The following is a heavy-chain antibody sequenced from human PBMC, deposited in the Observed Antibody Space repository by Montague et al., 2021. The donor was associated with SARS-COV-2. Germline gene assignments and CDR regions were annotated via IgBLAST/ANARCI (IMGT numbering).Heavy chain of an antibody. CDR2: IYSNDEK. CDR1: GFSLSTPNVG. J-gene: IGHJ4*02. V-gene: IGHV2-5*01. CDR3: ANLIRYYDIFTGIPFDY. D-gene: IGHD3-9*01. Sequence: PALVKPTQTLTLTCTFSGFSLSTPNVGVGWIRQPPGKALEWVAVIYSNDEKRYSPSLRNRLTITKDTAKNQVVLSLTYVDPVDTATYYCANLIRYYDIFTGIPFDYWGQGSQVTVSS.